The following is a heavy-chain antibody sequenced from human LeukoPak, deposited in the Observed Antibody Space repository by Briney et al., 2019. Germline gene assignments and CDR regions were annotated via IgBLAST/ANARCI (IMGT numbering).Heavy chain of an antibody. CDR3: ARVRTYYYYDSSGYPPGFDY. Sequence: SETLSLTCTVSGGSISSYYWSWIRQPAGKGLEWIGRIYTSGSTNYNPSLKSRVTISVDTSKNQFSLKLSSVTAADTAVYYCARVRTYYYYDSSGYPPGFDYWGQGTLVTVSS. J-gene: IGHJ4*02. V-gene: IGHV4-4*07. D-gene: IGHD3-22*01. CDR1: GGSISSYY. CDR2: IYTSGST.